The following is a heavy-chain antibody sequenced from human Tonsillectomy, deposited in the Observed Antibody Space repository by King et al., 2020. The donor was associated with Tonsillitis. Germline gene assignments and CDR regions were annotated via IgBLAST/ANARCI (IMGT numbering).Heavy chain of an antibody. V-gene: IGHV3-74*01. D-gene: IGHD2/OR15-2a*01. CDR3: LFYYYGMDV. Sequence: VQLVESGGGLVQPGGSLRLSCAASGFTFSSYWMHWVRQAPGKGLVGVSHINSDGSTTNYADSVKGRFTISRDNAKNTLYLQMNSLRAEDTAVYYFLFYYYGMDVWGQGTTVTVSS. J-gene: IGHJ6*02. CDR2: INSDGSTT. CDR1: GFTFSSYW.